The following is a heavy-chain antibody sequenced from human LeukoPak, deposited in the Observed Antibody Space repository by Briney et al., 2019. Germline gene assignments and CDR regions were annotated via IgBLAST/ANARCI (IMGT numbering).Heavy chain of an antibody. CDR1: GGSFSGYY. CDR2: INHSGST. J-gene: IGHJ4*02. D-gene: IGHD3-10*01. Sequence: SETLSLTCAVYGGSFSGYYWSWIRQPPGKGLEWIGEINHSGSTNYNPSLKSRVTISVDTSKNQFSLKLSSVTAADTAVYYCARAQSSGSYYGVVYWGQGTLVTVSS. V-gene: IGHV4-34*01. CDR3: ARAQSSGSYYGVVY.